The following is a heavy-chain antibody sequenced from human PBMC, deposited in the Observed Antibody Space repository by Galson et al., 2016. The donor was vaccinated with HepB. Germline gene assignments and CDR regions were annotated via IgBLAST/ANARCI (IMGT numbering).Heavy chain of an antibody. J-gene: IGHJ4*02. Sequence: SLRLSCAASGFIFRSYTMHWVRQAPGKGLDWISVISNDGKSKYYGDSVKGRFTISRDNSNNMLYLQMNNLKTDDTAVYYCAGGLDVVIVPAALLDHWGQGTLITVSS. D-gene: IGHD2-2*03. V-gene: IGHV3-30*04. CDR1: GFIFRSYT. CDR3: AGGLDVVIVPAALLDH. CDR2: ISNDGKSK.